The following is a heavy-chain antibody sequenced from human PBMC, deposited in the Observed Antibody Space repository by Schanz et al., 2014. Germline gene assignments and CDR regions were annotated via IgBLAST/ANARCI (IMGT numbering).Heavy chain of an antibody. D-gene: IGHD2-2*01. CDR1: GGPFSGYF. CDR2: IDDTGST. V-gene: IGHV4-34*01. CDR3: ARHGELGGCSSSSCWALNWFDP. Sequence: QVQLQQWGAGLLKPSETLSLTCAVYGGPFSGYFWSWIRQSPGKGLQWIGTIDDTGSTYYTPSLGGRLTMSVATSKSQLPVQLTSVTAADTAVYYCARHGELGGCSSSSCWALNWFDPWGQGTLVTVSS. J-gene: IGHJ5*02.